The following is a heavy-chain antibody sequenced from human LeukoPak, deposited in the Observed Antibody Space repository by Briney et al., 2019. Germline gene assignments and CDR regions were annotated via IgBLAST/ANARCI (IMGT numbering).Heavy chain of an antibody. D-gene: IGHD6-13*01. CDR2: IYYSGST. CDR3: AREGYSSSWPSEDV. CDR1: GGSISSGSYY. Sequence: SETLSLTCTVSGGSISSGSYYWGWVRQPPGKGLEWIGSIYYSGSTYYNPSLKSRVTISVDTSKNQFSLKLSSVTAADTAVYYCAREGYSSSWPSEDVWGKGTTVTVSS. V-gene: IGHV4-39*07. J-gene: IGHJ6*04.